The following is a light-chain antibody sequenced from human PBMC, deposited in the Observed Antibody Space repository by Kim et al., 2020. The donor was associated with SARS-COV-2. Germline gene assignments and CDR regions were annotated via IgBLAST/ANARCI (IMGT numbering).Light chain of an antibody. CDR3: QQYHSYPWT. CDR1: QSISSW. CDR2: KAS. V-gene: IGKV1-5*03. Sequence: DIQMTQSPSTLSASVGDRVTITCRASQSISSWLAWYQKKPGKAPKLLIYKASSLQSGVPSRFSGSGSGTEFTLTVSSLRPDDFATYYCQQYHSYPWTFGQGTKVDIK. J-gene: IGKJ1*01.